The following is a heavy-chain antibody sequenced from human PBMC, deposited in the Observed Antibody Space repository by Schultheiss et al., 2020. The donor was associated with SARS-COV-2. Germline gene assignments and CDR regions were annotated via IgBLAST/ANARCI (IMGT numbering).Heavy chain of an antibody. CDR3: AREGMEDSGYDFCAFDI. J-gene: IGHJ3*02. V-gene: IGHV3-11*06. CDR2: ISSSSSYT. CDR1: GFTFSDYY. D-gene: IGHD5-12*01. Sequence: GESLKISCAASGFTFSDYYMSWIRQAPGKGLEWVSYISSSSSYTNYADSVKGRFTISRDNAKNSLYLQMNSLRAEDTAVYYCAREGMEDSGYDFCAFDIWGQGTMVTVSS.